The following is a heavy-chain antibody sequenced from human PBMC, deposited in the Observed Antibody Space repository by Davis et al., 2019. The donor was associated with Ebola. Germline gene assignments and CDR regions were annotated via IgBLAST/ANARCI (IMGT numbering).Heavy chain of an antibody. J-gene: IGHJ4*02. CDR3: VKDRRGYSSGYD. V-gene: IGHV3-9*01. Sequence: PGGSLRLSCAGSGFNFDDYAMSWVRQTPGKGLEWVSGISWDSSSIGYADSVSGRFTISRDNAKNSLYLQMNSLRPADTALYYCVKDRRGYSSGYDWGQGTLVTVSS. CDR2: ISWDSSSI. CDR1: GFNFDDYA. D-gene: IGHD5-18*01.